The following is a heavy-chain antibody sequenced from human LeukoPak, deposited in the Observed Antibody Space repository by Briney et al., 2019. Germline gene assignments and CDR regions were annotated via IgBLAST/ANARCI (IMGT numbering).Heavy chain of an antibody. D-gene: IGHD3-3*01. J-gene: IGHJ6*03. V-gene: IGHV4-39*01. CDR1: GGSISSSSYY. Sequence: PSETLSLTCTVSGGSISSSSYYWGWIRQPPGKGLEWIGSIYYSGSTYYNPSLKGRVTISVDTSKNQFSLKLSSVTAADTAVYYCARRRFLEWLASNYYYMDVWGKGTTVTVSS. CDR3: ARRRFLEWLASNYYYMDV. CDR2: IYYSGST.